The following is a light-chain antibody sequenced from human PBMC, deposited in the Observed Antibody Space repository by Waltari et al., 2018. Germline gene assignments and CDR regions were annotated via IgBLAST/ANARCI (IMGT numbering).Light chain of an antibody. J-gene: IGKJ4*01. CDR2: DAS. CDR3: QQRSNGLT. CDR1: QSVSVY. Sequence: EIVLTQSPATLSLSPGERAPLPCRASQSVSVYLAWYQQKPGQAPRLPIFDASSRATGIPARFSGSGSGTDFTLTISSLEPEDFAVYYCQQRSNGLTFGGGTRVEIK. V-gene: IGKV3-11*01.